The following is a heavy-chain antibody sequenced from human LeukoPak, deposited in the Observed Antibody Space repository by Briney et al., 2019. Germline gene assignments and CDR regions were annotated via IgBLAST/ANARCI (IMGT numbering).Heavy chain of an antibody. V-gene: IGHV4-31*03. J-gene: IGHJ4*02. Sequence: SQTLSLTCTVSGGSISSGGYYWSWIRQHPGKGLEWIGYIYYSGSTYYKPSLKSRVPISVDTSKNQFSLKLSSVTAADTAVYYCARDNDYGGNSIDYWGQGTLVTVSS. CDR1: GGSISSGGYY. D-gene: IGHD4-23*01. CDR2: IYYSGST. CDR3: ARDNDYGGNSIDY.